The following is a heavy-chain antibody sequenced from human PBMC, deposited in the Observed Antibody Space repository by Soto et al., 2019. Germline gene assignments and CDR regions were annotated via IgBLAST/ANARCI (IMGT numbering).Heavy chain of an antibody. D-gene: IGHD7-27*01. CDR1: GGSISTVNYW. J-gene: IGHJ5*02. CDR3: ARGPSGDKVSS. V-gene: IGHV4-30-4*01. CDR2: IYNGGST. Sequence: QVQLQESGPGLVKPSQTLSLTCNVSGGSISTVNYWWSWIRHSPDMGLEWIGHIYNGGSTYNNPSLESRVTRSVDTSKNQLALTLSSVSAADTAVYYCARGPSGDKVSSWVQGTLFTVSS.